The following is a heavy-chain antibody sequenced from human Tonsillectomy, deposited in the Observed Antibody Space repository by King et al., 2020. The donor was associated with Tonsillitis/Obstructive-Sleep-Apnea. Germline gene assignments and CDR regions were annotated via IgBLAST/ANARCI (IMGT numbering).Heavy chain of an antibody. CDR2: IIPIFGTA. V-gene: IGHV1-69*01. CDR1: GGTFSSYA. CDR3: ARDRYYYDSSGYYLDY. D-gene: IGHD3-22*01. J-gene: IGHJ4*02. Sequence: QLVQSGADVKKPGSSVKVSCKASGGTFSSYAISWVRQAPGQGLEWMGGIIPIFGTANYAQKFQGRVTITADESTSTAYMELSSLRSEDTAVYYCARDRYYYDSSGYYLDYWGQGTLVTVSS.